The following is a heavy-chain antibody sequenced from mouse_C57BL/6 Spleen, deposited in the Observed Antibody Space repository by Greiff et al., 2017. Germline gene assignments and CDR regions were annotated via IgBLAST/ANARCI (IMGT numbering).Heavy chain of an antibody. Sequence: EVKLVESGGGLVKPGGSLKLSCAASGFTFSSYTMSWVRQTPEKRLEWVATISGGGGNTYYPDSVNGRFTISRDNAKNTLYLQMSSLRSEDTALYYCARHYYGSSNWYFDVWGTGTTVTVSS. CDR3: ARHYYGSSNWYFDV. D-gene: IGHD1-1*01. CDR1: GFTFSSYT. V-gene: IGHV5-9*01. J-gene: IGHJ1*03. CDR2: ISGGGGNT.